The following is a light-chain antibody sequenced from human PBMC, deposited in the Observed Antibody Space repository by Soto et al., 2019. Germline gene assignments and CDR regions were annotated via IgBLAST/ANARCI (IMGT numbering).Light chain of an antibody. CDR1: SGHSNYA. CDR2: LTSDGSH. J-gene: IGLJ2*01. V-gene: IGLV4-69*01. CDR3: QTWGSGHVV. Sequence: QSVLTQSPSASASLGASVKLTCTLSSGHSNYAIAWHQQQPEKGPRFLMKLTSDGSHIKGDGIPDRFSGSSSGSERYLTISRLQSEDEADYYCQTWGSGHVVFGGGTKLTVL.